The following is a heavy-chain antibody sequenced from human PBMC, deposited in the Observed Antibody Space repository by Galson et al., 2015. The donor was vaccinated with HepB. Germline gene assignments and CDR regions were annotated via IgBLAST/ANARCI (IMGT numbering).Heavy chain of an antibody. Sequence: SLRLSCAASGFTFSSYAMHWVRQAPGKGLEWVAVISYDGSNKYYADSVKGRFTISRDNSKNTLYLQMNSLRAEDTAVYYCARQRGTYYYDSSGHGLAFDIWGQGTMVTVSS. CDR2: ISYDGSNK. CDR3: ARQRGTYYYDSSGHGLAFDI. V-gene: IGHV3-30-3*01. CDR1: GFTFSSYA. D-gene: IGHD3-22*01. J-gene: IGHJ3*02.